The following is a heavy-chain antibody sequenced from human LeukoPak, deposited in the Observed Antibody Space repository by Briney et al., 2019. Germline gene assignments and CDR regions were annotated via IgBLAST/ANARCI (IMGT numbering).Heavy chain of an antibody. J-gene: IGHJ3*02. Sequence: ASVKLSCNASGYAFTINCIHWVRQAPGQGLGWMGIINPSGGSTSYDQKYQCRVTMTSDTSTSTVYMELSSLTSEPTAVYYCARELRERSSTSCPGSFDIWGQGTMVTVSS. CDR3: ARELRERSSTSCPGSFDI. V-gene: IGHV1-46*01. D-gene: IGHD2-2*01. CDR2: INPSGGST. CDR1: GYAFTINC.